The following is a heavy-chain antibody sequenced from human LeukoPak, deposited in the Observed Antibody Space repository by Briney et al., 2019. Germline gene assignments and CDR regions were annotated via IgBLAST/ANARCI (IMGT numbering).Heavy chain of an antibody. D-gene: IGHD2-2*01. CDR2: INSSSRYI. CDR1: GFSFSSYN. V-gene: IGHV3-21*01. CDR3: ARVGGHCTSTSCPPPDY. Sequence: GGSLRLSCAASGFSFSSYNMDWVRQAPGKGLEWVSFINSSSRYIYQADSVKGRFTISRDNAKSSVFLQLNSLRAEDTAVYYCARVGGHCTSTSCPPPDYWGQGTLVTVSS. J-gene: IGHJ4*02.